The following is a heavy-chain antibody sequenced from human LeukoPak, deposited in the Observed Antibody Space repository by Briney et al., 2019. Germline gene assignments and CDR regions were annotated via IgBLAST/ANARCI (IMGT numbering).Heavy chain of an antibody. CDR1: GFTFSSYE. D-gene: IGHD6-13*01. Sequence: GGSLRLSCAASGFTFSSYEMNWVRQAPGKGLEWVSYISSSGSTIYYADSVKGRFTISRDNAKNSLYLQMNSLRAEDTAVYYCARVHSATIAAAGFVYWGQGTLVTVSS. V-gene: IGHV3-48*03. CDR3: ARVHSATIAAAGFVY. J-gene: IGHJ4*02. CDR2: ISSSGSTI.